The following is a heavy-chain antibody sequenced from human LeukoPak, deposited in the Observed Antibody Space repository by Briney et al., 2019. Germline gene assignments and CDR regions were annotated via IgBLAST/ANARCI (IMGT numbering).Heavy chain of an antibody. Sequence: SETLSLTCGVYGGSFSGYYWSWIRQPPGKGLEWIGEINQSGSTNYNPSLKSRVTMSVDTSKNQFSLKLSSVTAADTAVYYCARDFAPYYYDSSGADAFDIWGQGTMVTVSS. J-gene: IGHJ3*02. CDR1: GGSFSGYY. CDR2: INQSGST. V-gene: IGHV4-34*01. D-gene: IGHD3-22*01. CDR3: ARDFAPYYYDSSGADAFDI.